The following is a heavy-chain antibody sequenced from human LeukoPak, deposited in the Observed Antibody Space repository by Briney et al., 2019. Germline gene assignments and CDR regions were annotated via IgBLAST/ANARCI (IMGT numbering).Heavy chain of an antibody. CDR3: AKRSCSGTTRYPLDY. CDR2: ITGNGGST. CDR1: GLTFSVAG. D-gene: IGHD6-19*01. Sequence: GGSLRRSCAASGLTFSVAGMHWVRQAPGKGLEWVSAITGNGGSTYYADSVKGRFTISRDNSKSTLYLQMNRLRAEDTAIYYCAKRSCSGTTRYPLDYWGQGNLVTVSS. V-gene: IGHV3-23*01. J-gene: IGHJ4*02.